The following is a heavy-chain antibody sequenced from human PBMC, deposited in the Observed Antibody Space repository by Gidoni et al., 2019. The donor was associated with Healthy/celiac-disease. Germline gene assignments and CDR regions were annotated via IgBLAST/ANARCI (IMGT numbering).Heavy chain of an antibody. CDR3: ARGGVTTVTEEESAWDY. J-gene: IGHJ4*02. CDR2: IYYSGST. Sequence: GQLQESGPGLVKPSETLSLTCTVSGGSISSYYWSWIRQPPGKGLEWIGYIYYSGSTNYNPSLKSRVTISVDTSKNQFSLKLSSVTAADTAVYYCARGGVTTVTEEESAWDYWGQGTLVTVSS. CDR1: GGSISSYY. D-gene: IGHD4-17*01. V-gene: IGHV4-59*01.